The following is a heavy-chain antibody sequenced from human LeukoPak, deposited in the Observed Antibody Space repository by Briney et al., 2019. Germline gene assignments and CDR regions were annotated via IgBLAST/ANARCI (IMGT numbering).Heavy chain of an antibody. CDR2: ISGDGTST. Sequence: GGSLRLSCAASAFTFDDYAMHWVRQAPGKGLEWVSLISGDGTSTYYADSVKGRFTISRDNSKNSLYLQMNSLRTEDTALYYCAVLSSIGARDYFGFWGQGTLVTVSS. CDR1: AFTFDDYA. CDR3: AVLSSIGARDYFGF. J-gene: IGHJ4*02. V-gene: IGHV3-43*02. D-gene: IGHD6-6*01.